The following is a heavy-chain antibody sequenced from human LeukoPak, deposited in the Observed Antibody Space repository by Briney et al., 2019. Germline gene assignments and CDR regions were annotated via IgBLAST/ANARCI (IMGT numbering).Heavy chain of an antibody. V-gene: IGHV4-38-2*02. CDR1: GYSISSGYY. Sequence: SETLSLTCTVSGYSISSGYYWGWIRQPPGKGLEWIGSIYHSGRTYYNPSLKSRVTISVDTSKNQFSLKLSSVTAADTAVYYCARDGGLDAFDIWGQGTMVTVSS. D-gene: IGHD3-16*01. CDR2: IYHSGRT. CDR3: ARDGGLDAFDI. J-gene: IGHJ3*02.